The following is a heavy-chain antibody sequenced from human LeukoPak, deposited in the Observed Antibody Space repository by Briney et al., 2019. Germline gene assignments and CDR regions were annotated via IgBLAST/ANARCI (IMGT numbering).Heavy chain of an antibody. D-gene: IGHD6-19*01. J-gene: IGHJ4*02. Sequence: GGSLRLSCAASGFTFSGYRMNWVRQAPGKGLEWVANIKQDGSEKNYVDSVKGRFTISRDNAKNSLYLQMNSLRAEDTAVYFCAGGSGWVTDSWGQGTLVTVSA. CDR2: IKQDGSEK. CDR3: AGGSGWVTDS. V-gene: IGHV3-7*01. CDR1: GFTFSGYR.